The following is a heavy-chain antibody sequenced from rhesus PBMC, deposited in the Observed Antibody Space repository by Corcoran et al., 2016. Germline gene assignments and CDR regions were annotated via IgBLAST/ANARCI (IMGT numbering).Heavy chain of an antibody. V-gene: IGHV4-127*01. Sequence: QVQLQGSGPGLLKPSETLSLTCAVSGGSISGGYGWGWIRQPPGKGREWIGRIDSGSGNTDYNPALKSRVTISTDTSKNQFSLKLSSGTAADTAVYYRARCIAAAGTDWYFDLWGPGTPSTISS. J-gene: IGHJ2*01. D-gene: IGHD6-25*01. CDR2: IDSGSGNT. CDR1: GGSISGGYG. CDR3: ARCIAAAGTDWYFDL.